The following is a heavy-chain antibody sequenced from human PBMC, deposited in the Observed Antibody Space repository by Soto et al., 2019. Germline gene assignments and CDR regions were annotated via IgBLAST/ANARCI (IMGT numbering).Heavy chain of an antibody. CDR2: IKQDGSEK. CDR3: ARVCSCCWYWYCYVMDF. J-gene: IGHJ6*02. V-gene: IGHV3-7*05. CDR1: GFTFSSYW. D-gene: IGHD6-13*01. Sequence: PGGSLRLSWVVYGFTFSSYWMSWVRLAPGKGLEWVANIKQDGSEKYYVDSVKGRFTISRDNAKNTLYLQMNSLRADDTAVYYCARVCSCCWYWYCYVMDFPGQGPSVTGS.